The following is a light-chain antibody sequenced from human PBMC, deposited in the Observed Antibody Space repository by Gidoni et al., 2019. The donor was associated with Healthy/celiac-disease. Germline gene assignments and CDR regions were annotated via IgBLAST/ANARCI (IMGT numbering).Light chain of an antibody. Sequence: DIQMTQSPSSLSASVGDRVTITCQASQDISNYLNCYQQKPGKAPKLLIYDASNLETGVPSRFSGSGSGTDFTFTISSLQPEDIATYYCQQYDNLPFTFGPXTKVDIK. CDR3: QQYDNLPFT. CDR2: DAS. J-gene: IGKJ3*01. V-gene: IGKV1-33*01. CDR1: QDISNY.